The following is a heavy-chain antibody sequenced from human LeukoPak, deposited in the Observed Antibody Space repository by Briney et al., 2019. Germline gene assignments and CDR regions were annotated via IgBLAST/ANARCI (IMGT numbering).Heavy chain of an antibody. J-gene: IGHJ4*02. D-gene: IGHD3-22*01. CDR2: INPNSGGT. Sequence: ASVKVSCKASGYTFTGYYMHWVRQAPGQGLEWMGWINPNSGGTNYAQKFQGRVTMTRDTSISTAYMELSRLRSDDTAVYYCATGDIITQKSFDYWGQGTLVTVSS. V-gene: IGHV1-2*02. CDR1: GYTFTGYY. CDR3: ATGDIITQKSFDY.